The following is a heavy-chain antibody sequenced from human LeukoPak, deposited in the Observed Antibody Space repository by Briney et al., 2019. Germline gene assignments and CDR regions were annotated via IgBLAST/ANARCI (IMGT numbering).Heavy chain of an antibody. V-gene: IGHV4-39*01. CDR2: FYYSGST. Sequence: SETLSLTCTVSGGSISSRPYCWGWIRQPPGKGLEWLGSFYYSGSTYYKPSLKRRVTISVDTSKNQTSLKLRSVTAADTAGYYCARLVVSSWYHEVLLGRDYWGQGTLVTVSS. D-gene: IGHD6-13*01. J-gene: IGHJ4*02. CDR1: GGSISSRPYC. CDR3: ARLVVSSWYHEVLLGRDY.